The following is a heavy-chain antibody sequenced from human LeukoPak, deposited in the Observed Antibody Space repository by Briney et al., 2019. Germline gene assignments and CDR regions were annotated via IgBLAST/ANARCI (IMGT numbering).Heavy chain of an antibody. CDR1: GFTFSSYA. J-gene: IGHJ4*02. CDR3: AKDSDIVVVPAAIGY. Sequence: GGSLRLSCAASGFTFSSYAMSWVRQAPGKGLEWVSAICGSGGSTYYADSVKGRFTISRDNSKNTPYLQMNSLRAEDTAVYYCAKDSDIVVVPAAIGYWGQGTLVTVSS. V-gene: IGHV3-23*01. CDR2: ICGSGGST. D-gene: IGHD2-2*01.